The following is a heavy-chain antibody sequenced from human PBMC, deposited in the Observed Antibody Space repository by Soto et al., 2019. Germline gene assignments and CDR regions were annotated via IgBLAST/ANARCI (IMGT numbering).Heavy chain of an antibody. CDR1: GGSISTYF. CDR2: INNSGST. V-gene: IGHV4-4*07. J-gene: IGHJ4*02. Sequence: SETLSLTCADSGGSISTYFCNWIRQPAGTGLGWIGRINNSGSTNYNPSLKSRITMSADTSRNQFSLKLNSVTAADTAVYYCARGGQDFWSGPFDYWGQGALVTVSS. CDR3: ARGGQDFWSGPFDY. D-gene: IGHD3-3*01.